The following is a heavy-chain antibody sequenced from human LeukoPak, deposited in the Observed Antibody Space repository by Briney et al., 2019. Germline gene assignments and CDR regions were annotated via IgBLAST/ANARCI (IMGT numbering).Heavy chain of an antibody. CDR3: AREVVAAAGTWFDP. Sequence: GGSLRLSCAASGFTFSSYWMSWVRQAPGKGLEWVSGINWNGGSTGYVDSVKGRFTISRDNAKNSLYLQMNSLRAEDAALYYCAREVVAAAGTWFDPWGQGTLVTVSS. D-gene: IGHD6-13*01. V-gene: IGHV3-20*04. CDR2: INWNGGST. CDR1: GFTFSSYW. J-gene: IGHJ5*02.